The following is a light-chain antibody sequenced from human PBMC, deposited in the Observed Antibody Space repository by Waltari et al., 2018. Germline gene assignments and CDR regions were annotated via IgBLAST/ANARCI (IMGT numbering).Light chain of an antibody. CDR3: LHVNSYPVT. V-gene: IGKV1-9*01. Sequence: IQLTQSPLSLSASVGDRVTITCRASQGISSSLAWYQQKTGRAPKLLIYGGSTLPNGIPSRFSGSGFGTDFTLTISSHQPEDFATYYCLHVNSYPVTFGPGTTVDIK. CDR2: GGS. J-gene: IGKJ3*01. CDR1: QGISSS.